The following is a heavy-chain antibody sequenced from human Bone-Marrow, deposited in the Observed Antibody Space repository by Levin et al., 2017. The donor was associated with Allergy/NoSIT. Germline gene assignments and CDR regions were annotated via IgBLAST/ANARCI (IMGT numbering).Heavy chain of an antibody. CDR2: IDPTRGAT. CDR3: ARGGASSNDY. J-gene: IGHJ4*02. D-gene: IGHD6-13*01. Sequence: ASVKVSCSVSGYTFSDYYIHWIRQPPGQGLEWIGWIDPTRGATQFAEKFHARVVLTRDSSISTAYMELGKLRSDDTAIYYCARGGASSNDYWGQGTLVTGSS. V-gene: IGHV1-2*02. CDR1: GYTFSDYY.